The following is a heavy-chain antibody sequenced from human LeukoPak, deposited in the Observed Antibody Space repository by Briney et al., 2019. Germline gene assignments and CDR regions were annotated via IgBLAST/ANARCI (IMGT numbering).Heavy chain of an antibody. D-gene: IGHD1-26*01. J-gene: IGHJ4*02. V-gene: IGHV4-34*01. CDR1: GGSFSGYY. CDR2: INHSGST. Sequence: PSETLSLTCAVYGGSFSGYYSSWIRQPPGKGLEWIGEINHSGSTNYNPSLKSRVTISVDTRKNHFSLKLSSVTAADTAVYYCASLRGRPWDYWGQGTLVTVSS. CDR3: ASLRGRPWDY.